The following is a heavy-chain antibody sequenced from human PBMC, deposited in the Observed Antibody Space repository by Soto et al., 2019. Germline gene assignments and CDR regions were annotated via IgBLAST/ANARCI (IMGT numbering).Heavy chain of an antibody. Sequence: TSETLSLTCTVSGGSISSYYWSWIRQPPGKGLEWIGYIYYSGSTNYNPSLKSRVTISVDTSKNQFSLKLSSVTAEDTAVFYCAKERSSGWSFDYWGQGTLVTVSS. J-gene: IGHJ4*02. CDR2: IYYSGST. D-gene: IGHD6-19*01. CDR1: GGSISSYY. CDR3: AKERSSGWSFDY. V-gene: IGHV4-59*12.